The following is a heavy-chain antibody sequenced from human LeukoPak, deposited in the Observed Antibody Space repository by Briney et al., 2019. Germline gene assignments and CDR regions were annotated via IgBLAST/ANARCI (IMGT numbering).Heavy chain of an antibody. D-gene: IGHD3-16*01. V-gene: IGHV4-30-2*01. CDR2: IYHRGST. CDR1: GGSISSGGYS. Sequence: SQTLSLTCAVSGGSISSGGYSWSWIRQPPGKGLEWIGYIYHRGSTYYNPSLKSRVTISVDRSKNQFSLKLSSVTAADTAVYYCASTYYDYVWGSIDYWGQGTLVTVSS. CDR3: ASTYYDYVWGSIDY. J-gene: IGHJ4*02.